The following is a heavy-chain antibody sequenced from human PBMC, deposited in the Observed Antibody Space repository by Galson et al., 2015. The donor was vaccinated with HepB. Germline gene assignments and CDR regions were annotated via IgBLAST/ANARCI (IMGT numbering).Heavy chain of an antibody. J-gene: IGHJ1*01. Sequence: CAISGDSVSNNSGAWNWIRQSPSRGLEWLGRTYYRSTWYNDYAVSVRSRITIYADTSKNQFSLQLKSVTPEDTAMYYCARDQGGYYDSTGYYHFHHWGQGTLVTVSS. CDR3: ARDQGGYYDSTGYYHFHH. CDR2: TYYRSTWYN. D-gene: IGHD3-22*01. V-gene: IGHV6-1*01. CDR1: GDSVSNNSGA.